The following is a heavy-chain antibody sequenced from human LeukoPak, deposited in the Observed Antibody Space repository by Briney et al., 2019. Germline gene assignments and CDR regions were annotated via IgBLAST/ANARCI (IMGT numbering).Heavy chain of an antibody. Sequence: PGGSLRLSCAASGFTFDDHGMSWVRQAPGKGLELVSGINWNGGSTGYADSVKGRFTISRDNARNSLYLQMNSVRAEDTALYYCARDLGSGWTRFDYWGQGTLVTVSS. J-gene: IGHJ4*02. CDR2: INWNGGST. CDR1: GFTFDDHG. D-gene: IGHD6-19*01. V-gene: IGHV3-20*04. CDR3: ARDLGSGWTRFDY.